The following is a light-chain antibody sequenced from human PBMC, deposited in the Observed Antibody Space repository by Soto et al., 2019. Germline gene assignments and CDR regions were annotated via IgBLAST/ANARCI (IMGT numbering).Light chain of an antibody. Sequence: QSALIQPASVSGSPGQSITISCTGTSRDVGGSNYVSWYQHHPHRAPKLLIYEVSYRPSGVSSRFSGSKSGNTASLTISGLQAEYDADYYCSSYTSSNTLEVFGVGTKLTVL. CDR1: SRDVGGSNY. CDR3: SSYTSSNTLEV. CDR2: EVS. J-gene: IGLJ2*01. V-gene: IGLV2-14*01.